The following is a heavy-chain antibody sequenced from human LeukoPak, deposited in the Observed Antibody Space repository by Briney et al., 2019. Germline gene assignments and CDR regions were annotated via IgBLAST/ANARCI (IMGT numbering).Heavy chain of an antibody. CDR2: IYHGGGT. CDR3: ARASSDLDF. CDR1: GGSISSGGYY. V-gene: IGHV4-30-2*01. D-gene: IGHD2-2*01. J-gene: IGHJ4*02. Sequence: SQTLSLTCTVSGGSISSGGYYWSWIRQPPGKGLEWIGYIYHGGGTDYNPSLKSRVTISVDRSKNQFSLKLSSVTAADTAVYYCARASSDLDFWGQGTLVTVSS.